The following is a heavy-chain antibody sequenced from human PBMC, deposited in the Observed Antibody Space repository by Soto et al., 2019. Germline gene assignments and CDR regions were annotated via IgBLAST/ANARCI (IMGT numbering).Heavy chain of an antibody. D-gene: IGHD3-3*01. V-gene: IGHV4-31*03. CDR1: GGYISSGGYY. CDR3: ARAWSYYDFWSGYYFDY. CDR2: IYYSGST. Sequence: SETLSLTCTVSGGYISSGGYYWSWIRQHPGKGLEWIGYIYYSGSTYYNPSLKSRVTISVDTSKNQFSLKLSSVTAADTAVYYCARAWSYYDFWSGYYFDYWGQGTLVTVSS. J-gene: IGHJ4*02.